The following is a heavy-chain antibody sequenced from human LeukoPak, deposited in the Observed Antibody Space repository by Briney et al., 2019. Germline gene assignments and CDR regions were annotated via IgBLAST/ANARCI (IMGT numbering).Heavy chain of an antibody. D-gene: IGHD3-9*01. CDR3: AGGTGFIVKD. CDR1: GFTFSLYW. Sequence: GGSLRLSCAASGFTFSLYWMNWVRRAPGKGLEWVANIKQDGSEKNYVDSVKGRFTISRDNAKNSLYLQMNNLRVEDTAMYYCAGGTGFIVKDWGQGTLVTVSS. V-gene: IGHV3-7*03. J-gene: IGHJ4*02. CDR2: IKQDGSEK.